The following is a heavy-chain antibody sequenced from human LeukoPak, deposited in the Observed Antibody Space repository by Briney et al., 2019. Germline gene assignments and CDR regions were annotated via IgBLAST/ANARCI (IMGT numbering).Heavy chain of an antibody. Sequence: ASVMVSCKASGYTFTGYYMNWVRQAPGQGLEWMGWINPNSGRTNYAHNFQGRVTLTRDPSISTAYMELTGLTSNDTGVYYCARTREYSSTWFFPPFDPWGQGTLVTVSS. D-gene: IGHD6-13*01. CDR1: GYTFTGYY. CDR2: INPNSGRT. V-gene: IGHV1-2*02. CDR3: ARTREYSSTWFFPPFDP. J-gene: IGHJ5*02.